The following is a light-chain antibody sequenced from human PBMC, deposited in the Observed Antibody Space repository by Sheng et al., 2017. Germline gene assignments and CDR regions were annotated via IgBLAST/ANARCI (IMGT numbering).Light chain of an antibody. CDR3: QQYNNWPPIT. J-gene: IGKJ5*01. CDR1: QSVSSN. Sequence: EIVMTQSPATLSVSPGERATLYCRASQSVSSNLAWYQQKPGQAPRLLIYAASTRATGIPARFSGSGSGTEFTLTISSLQSEDFAVYHCQQYNNWPPITFGQGTRLEIK. V-gene: IGKV3-15*01. CDR2: AAS.